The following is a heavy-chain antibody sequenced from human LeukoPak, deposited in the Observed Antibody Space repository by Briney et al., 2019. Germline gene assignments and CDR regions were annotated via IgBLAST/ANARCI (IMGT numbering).Heavy chain of an antibody. D-gene: IGHD3-22*01. V-gene: IGHV1-46*01. CDR3: ARGVRYFYDSSGSAVNYYYYMDV. CDR2: INPSGGST. J-gene: IGHJ6*03. Sequence: ASVKVSCKASGYTFISYYMHWVRQAPGQGLEWMGKINPSGGSTTYAQTFQGRVTMTRDTSTRTPYIELSGLRADDTPVYYCARGVRYFYDSSGSAVNYYYYMDVWGKGTTVTISS. CDR1: GYTFISYY.